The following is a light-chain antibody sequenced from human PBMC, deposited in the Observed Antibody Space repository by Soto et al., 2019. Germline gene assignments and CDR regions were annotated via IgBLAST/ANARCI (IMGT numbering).Light chain of an antibody. CDR2: DAS. J-gene: IGKJ3*01. V-gene: IGKV3-11*01. Sequence: EIVLTQSPSPRSLCPGERATLSCWASQIFSNHLARYQQKPGQAHRLLIYDASKRATVIPARFSGSGSVTDFTLTISSLEPEDFAVYYCQQRNSWPPLFTFGPGTKVDIK. CDR1: QIFSNH. CDR3: QQRNSWPPLFT.